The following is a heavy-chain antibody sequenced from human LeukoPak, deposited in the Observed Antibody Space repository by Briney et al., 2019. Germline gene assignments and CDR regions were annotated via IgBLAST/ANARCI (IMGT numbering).Heavy chain of an antibody. Sequence: GGSLRLSCAASGFTFSSSAMSWVRQVPGKGLEWVSGISASGGSTSYADSVKGRFTISRDNTKSSLYLQMYSLRVEDMAVYYCARGYCGGDCYGDWGQGTLVTVSS. J-gene: IGHJ1*01. V-gene: IGHV3-23*01. CDR2: ISASGGST. CDR1: GFTFSSSA. D-gene: IGHD2-21*02. CDR3: ARGYCGGDCYGD.